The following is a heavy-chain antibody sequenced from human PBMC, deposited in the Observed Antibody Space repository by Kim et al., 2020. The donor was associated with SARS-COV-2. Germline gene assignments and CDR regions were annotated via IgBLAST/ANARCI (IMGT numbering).Heavy chain of an antibody. CDR2: IYYSGST. Sequence: SETLSLTCTVSGGSISSYYWSWIRQPPGKGLEWIGYIYYSGSTNYNPSLKSRVTISVDTSKNQFSLKLSSVTAADTAVYYCAREGDSSGWVDYWGQGTLVTVSS. CDR1: GGSISSYY. D-gene: IGHD6-19*01. J-gene: IGHJ4*02. V-gene: IGHV4-59*01. CDR3: AREGDSSGWVDY.